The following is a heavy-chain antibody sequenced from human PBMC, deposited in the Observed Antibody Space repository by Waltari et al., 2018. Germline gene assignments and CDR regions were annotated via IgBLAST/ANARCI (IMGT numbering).Heavy chain of an antibody. V-gene: IGHV4-61*02. CDR1: GGSISSCSYY. CDR2: IYTSGST. CDR3: ARANSGGGGNAFDI. Sequence: QVQLQESGPGLVKPSQTLSLTCPVSGGSISSCSYYWSWIRQPAGKGLEWIGRIYTSGSTNYNPSLKSRVTISVDTSKNQFSLKLSSVTAADTAVYYCARANSGGGGNAFDIWGQGTMVTVSS. D-gene: IGHD2-15*01. J-gene: IGHJ3*02.